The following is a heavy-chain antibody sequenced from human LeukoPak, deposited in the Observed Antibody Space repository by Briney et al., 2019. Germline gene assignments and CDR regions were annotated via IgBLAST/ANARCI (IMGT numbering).Heavy chain of an antibody. D-gene: IGHD3-10*01. CDR1: GFTFSSYA. Sequence: GGSLRLSCAASGFTFSSYAMSWVRQAPGKGLEWVSAISGSGGSTYYADSVKGRFTISRDNSKNTLYLQMNSLRAEDTAVYYCAKERKKTYYYGSGSLDYWGQGTLVTVSS. CDR2: ISGSGGST. CDR3: AKERKKTYYYGSGSLDY. J-gene: IGHJ4*02. V-gene: IGHV3-23*01.